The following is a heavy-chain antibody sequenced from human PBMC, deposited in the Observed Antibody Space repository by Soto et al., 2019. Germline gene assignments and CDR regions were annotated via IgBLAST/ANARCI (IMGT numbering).Heavy chain of an antibody. V-gene: IGHV1-3*01. CDR2: INAGNSKT. CDR3: GRDQSGTGYYVDWFDP. CDR1: GYTFSGHA. D-gene: IGHD3-10*02. J-gene: IGHJ5*02. Sequence: ASVKVSCKASGYTFSGHAIHWLRQAPGQRPEWLGWINAGNSKTYYSEKFEGRVTFTRDTVATTVTSEDTAVYYCGRDQSGTGYYVDWFDPWGQGTLVTVSS.